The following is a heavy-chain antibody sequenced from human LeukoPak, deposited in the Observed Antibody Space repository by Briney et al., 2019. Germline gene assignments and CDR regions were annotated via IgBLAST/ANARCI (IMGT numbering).Heavy chain of an antibody. CDR3: ARDRIYYYYMDV. CDR2: IYTSGST. Sequence: SETLSLTCTVSGGSISRYYWSWIRQPPGKGLEWIGYIYTSGSTNYNPSLKSRVTISVDTSKNQFSLKLSSVTAADTAVYYCARDRIYYYYMDVWGKGTTVTVSS. CDR1: GGSISRYY. J-gene: IGHJ6*03. V-gene: IGHV4-4*08.